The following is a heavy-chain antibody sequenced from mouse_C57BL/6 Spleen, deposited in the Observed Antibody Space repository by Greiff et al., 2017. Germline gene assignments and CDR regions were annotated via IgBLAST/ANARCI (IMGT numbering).Heavy chain of an antibody. V-gene: IGHV6-6*01. CDR3: TSDYDEGWYFDV. CDR2: IRNKANNHAT. Sequence: EVQGVESGGGLVQPGGSMKLSCAASGFTFSDAWMDWVRQSPEKGLEWVAEIRNKANNHATYYAESVKGRFTISRDDSKSSVYLQMNSLRAEDTGIYYCTSDYDEGWYFDVWGTGTTVTVSS. D-gene: IGHD2-4*01. J-gene: IGHJ1*03. CDR1: GFTFSDAW.